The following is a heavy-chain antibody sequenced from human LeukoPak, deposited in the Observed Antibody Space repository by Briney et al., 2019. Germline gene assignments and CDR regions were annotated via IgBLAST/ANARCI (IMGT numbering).Heavy chain of an antibody. V-gene: IGHV4-59*01. CDR3: ARAHIGLLDY. Sequence: SETLSLTCTVSGGSISSYYWSWIRQPPGKGLEWVGYIYYSGGTNYNPSLKSRVTISVDTSKNQFSLKLSSVTAADTAVYYCARAHIGLLDYWGQGTLVTVSS. D-gene: IGHD5-12*01. J-gene: IGHJ4*02. CDR1: GGSISSYY. CDR2: IYYSGGT.